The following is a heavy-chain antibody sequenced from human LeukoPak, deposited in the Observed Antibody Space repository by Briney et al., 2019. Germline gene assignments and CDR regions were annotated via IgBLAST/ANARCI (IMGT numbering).Heavy chain of an antibody. J-gene: IGHJ4*02. Sequence: GGTLRLSCTVSGFTVSSNSMSWVRQAPGKGLEWVSFIYSENTHYSDSVKGRFTISRDNSKNTLYLQMNSLRAEDTAVYYCARVLLMGLQYDYWGQGTLVTVSS. CDR2: IYSENT. CDR3: ARVLLMGLQYDY. D-gene: IGHD4-11*01. CDR1: GFTVSSNS. V-gene: IGHV3-66*03.